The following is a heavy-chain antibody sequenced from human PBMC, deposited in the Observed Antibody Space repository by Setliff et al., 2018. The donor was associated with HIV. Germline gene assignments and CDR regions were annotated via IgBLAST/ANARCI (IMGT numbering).Heavy chain of an antibody. J-gene: IGHJ4*02. V-gene: IGHV1-8*02. CDR3: ARGHSGNDY. Sequence: ASVKVSCKASGYTFTNYDINWVRQATGQGLEWMGRMNPNSGNTEYAQQFQGRVTMTRNTSISTAYMELSSLRSEDTAIYYCARGHSGNDYWGQETLVTVSS. D-gene: IGHD1-1*01. CDR2: MNPNSGNT. CDR1: GYTFTNYD.